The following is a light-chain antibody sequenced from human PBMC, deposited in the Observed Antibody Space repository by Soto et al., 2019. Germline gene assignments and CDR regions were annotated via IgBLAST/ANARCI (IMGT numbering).Light chain of an antibody. CDR1: QSIDSN. V-gene: IGKV3D-15*01. CDR2: GAS. CDR3: QQFHNWPRT. J-gene: IGKJ1*01. Sequence: EIVMTQSPATLVVSPGERATLSCGASQSIDSNLVWYQQRPGQAPRLLIYGASTRATGVPARFGGSGSGTEFTLTISSLQSEDSAVYYCQQFHNWPRTFGQGTKV.